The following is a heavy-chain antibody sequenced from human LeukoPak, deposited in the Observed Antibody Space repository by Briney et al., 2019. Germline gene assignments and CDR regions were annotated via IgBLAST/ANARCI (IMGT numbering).Heavy chain of an antibody. V-gene: IGHV1-8*01. CDR1: GYTFANYD. D-gene: IGHD6-13*01. J-gene: IGHJ3*02. CDR2: MNPISVYK. Sequence: ASVKVSCKASGYTFANYDINWVRQATGQGLEWMGWMNPISVYKGYKEIYQGRVTMPGNTSISTAYMELSSLKSEDAAVYYCARGNRLYPSSWSSLPFDIWGQGTMVTVSS. CDR3: ARGNRLYPSSWSSLPFDI.